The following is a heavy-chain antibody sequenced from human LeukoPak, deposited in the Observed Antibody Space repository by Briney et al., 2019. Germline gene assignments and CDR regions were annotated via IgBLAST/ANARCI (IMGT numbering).Heavy chain of an antibody. Sequence: GASVKVSCKASGYTFTSYDISWVRQAPGQGLEWMGWISAYNGNTNYAQKLQGRVTMTTDTSTSTAYMELRSLRSDDTAVYYCARGVDIVATASHFDYWGQGTLVTVSS. CDR1: GYTFTSYD. CDR3: ARGVDIVATASHFDY. CDR2: ISAYNGNT. J-gene: IGHJ4*02. V-gene: IGHV1-18*01. D-gene: IGHD5-12*01.